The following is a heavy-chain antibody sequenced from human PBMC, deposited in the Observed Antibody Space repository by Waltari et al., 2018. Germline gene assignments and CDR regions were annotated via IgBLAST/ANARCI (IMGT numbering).Heavy chain of an antibody. CDR2: IYYSGRT. CDR1: GGSISSSSYY. D-gene: IGHD3-10*01. V-gene: IGHV4-39*07. J-gene: IGHJ4*02. Sequence: QLQLQESGPGLVKPSETLSLTCTVSGGSISSSSYYWGWIRQPPGKGLEWIGSIYYSGRTYYNPSLKRRVTISVDTSKNQFSLKLSSVTAADTAVYYCARVVGDYYGSGSYYNYFDYWGQGTLVTVSS. CDR3: ARVVGDYYGSGSYYNYFDY.